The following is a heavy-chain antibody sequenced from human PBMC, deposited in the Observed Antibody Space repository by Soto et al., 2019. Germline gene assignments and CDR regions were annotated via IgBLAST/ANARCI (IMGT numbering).Heavy chain of an antibody. V-gene: IGHV3-74*01. J-gene: IGHJ4*02. Sequence: EVQLVESGGGLVQSGGSLRLSCAASGFTFSNYWMHWVRQVPGTGLVWVSRINTDGSTTSYADSVKGRFTISRDNAKDTLYLQMNSLRAEDTAVYYCARVRNGDWYFDYWGQGTLVTISS. CDR1: GFTFSNYW. CDR3: ARVRNGDWYFDY. D-gene: IGHD4-17*01. CDR2: INTDGSTT.